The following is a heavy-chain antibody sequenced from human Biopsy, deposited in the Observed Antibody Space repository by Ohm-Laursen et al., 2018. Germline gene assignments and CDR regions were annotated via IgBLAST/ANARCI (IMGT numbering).Heavy chain of an antibody. D-gene: IGHD2-8*01. J-gene: IGHJ4*02. CDR2: INCKTGAT. V-gene: IGHV1-2*02. CDR3: ARDPLNGHKHFDY. Sequence: ASVKASCKASSYTFTDYNIHWMRQPPGQGLEWLGYINCKTGATNYAQKFQGTVTMTRDTSISTAYLALGSLRSADTAIYYCARDPLNGHKHFDYWGQGSLVTVSS. CDR1: SYTFTDYN.